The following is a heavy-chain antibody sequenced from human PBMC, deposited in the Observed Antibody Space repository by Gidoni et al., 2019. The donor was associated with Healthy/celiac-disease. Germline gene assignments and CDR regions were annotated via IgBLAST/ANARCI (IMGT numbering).Heavy chain of an antibody. J-gene: IGHJ6*02. V-gene: IGHV4-34*01. CDR3: ARGPGLYYYYGMDV. CDR1: GGSFSGYY. Sequence: QVQLQQWGAGLLKPSETLSLTCAVYGGSFSGYYWSWIRQPPGKGLEWIGEINHSGSTNYNPSLKSRVTISVDTSKNQFSLKLSSVTAADTAVYYCARGPGLYYYYGMDVWGQGTTVTVSS. CDR2: INHSGST.